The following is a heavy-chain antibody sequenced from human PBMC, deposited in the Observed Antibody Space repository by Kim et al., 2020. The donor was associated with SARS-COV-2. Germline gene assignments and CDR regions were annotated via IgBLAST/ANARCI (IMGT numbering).Heavy chain of an antibody. J-gene: IGHJ1*01. CDR3: AKGSLYCSSTSCYLEYFQH. V-gene: IGHV3-30*18. Sequence: GGSLRLSCAASGFTFSSYGMHWVRQAPGKGLEWVAVISYDGSNKYYADSVKGRFTISRDNSKNTLYLQMNSLRAEDTAVYYCAKGSLYCSSTSCYLEYFQHWGQGTLVTVSS. CDR1: GFTFSSYG. CDR2: ISYDGSNK. D-gene: IGHD2-2*01.